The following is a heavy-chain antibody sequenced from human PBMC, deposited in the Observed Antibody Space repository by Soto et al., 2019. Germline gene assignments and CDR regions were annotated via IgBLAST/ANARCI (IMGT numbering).Heavy chain of an antibody. CDR2: IYYSGST. CDR1: GGSISSYY. J-gene: IGHJ6*02. CDR3: ARHGMNYYGSGSYYNAYYYYGMDV. D-gene: IGHD3-10*01. V-gene: IGHV4-59*08. Sequence: SETLSLTCTVSGGSISSYYWSWIRQPPGKGLEWIGYIYYSGSTNYNPSLKSRVTISVDTSKNQFSLKLSSVTAADTAVYYCARHGMNYYGSGSYYNAYYYYGMDVWGQGNTVTVSS.